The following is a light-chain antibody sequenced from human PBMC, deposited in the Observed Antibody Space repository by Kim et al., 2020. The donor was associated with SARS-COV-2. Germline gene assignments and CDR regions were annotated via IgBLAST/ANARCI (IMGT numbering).Light chain of an antibody. J-gene: IGLJ2*01. CDR3: SSYAGNNSVV. CDR1: SSDVADYNY. CDR2: EVS. Sequence: QSALTQPASVSGSPGQSITISCTGTSSDVADYNYVSWYQHHPGKAPKLMIYEVSKRPSGVPDRFSGSKSGNTASLTVSGLQAEDEADYYCSSYAGNNSVVFGGGTQLTVL. V-gene: IGLV2-8*01.